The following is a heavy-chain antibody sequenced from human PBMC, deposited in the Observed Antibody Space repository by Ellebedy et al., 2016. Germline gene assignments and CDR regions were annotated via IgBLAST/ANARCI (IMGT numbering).Heavy chain of an antibody. CDR3: ATLSGSGHPHYFYYGLDV. V-gene: IGHV1-2*02. CDR2: MDPNSGGT. J-gene: IGHJ6*02. CDR1: GYTFTDYY. Sequence: ASVKVSCXASGYTFTDYYMHWVRQAPGQGLEWMGWMDPNSGGTNFAQKFQGRVTMTRDTSISTAYMELSRLRSDDTAMYYCATLSGSGHPHYFYYGLDVWGQGTTVTVSS. D-gene: IGHD1-26*01.